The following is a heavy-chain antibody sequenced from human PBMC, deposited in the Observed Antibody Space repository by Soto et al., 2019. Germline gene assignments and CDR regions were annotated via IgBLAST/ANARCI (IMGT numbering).Heavy chain of an antibody. CDR1: GFTFSSYA. D-gene: IGHD3-10*01. Sequence: EVQLLESGGGLVQPGGSLRLSCAASGFTFSSYAMSWVRQAPGKGLEWVSAISGSGGSTYYADSVKGRFTISRDNSKNTLYLQMNSLRAEDTAVYYCAKATAQYYYGSGSSDYWGQGPLVTVSS. V-gene: IGHV3-23*01. J-gene: IGHJ4*02. CDR3: AKATAQYYYGSGSSDY. CDR2: ISGSGGST.